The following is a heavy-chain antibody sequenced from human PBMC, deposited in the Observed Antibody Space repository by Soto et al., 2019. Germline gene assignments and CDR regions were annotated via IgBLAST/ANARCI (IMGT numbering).Heavy chain of an antibody. V-gene: IGHV1-69*06. Sequence: QAQLVQSGAEMKQPGSSVKVSCKASGGTYSSYPINWVRQAPGHALEWWGIFTSALGTANYPKKFQERLTISADTAASTTELELRSLRYENTSLYYCAREGGDGYGWYGYWFLDLWGRGTLVTVSS. CDR1: GGTYSSYP. CDR3: AREGGDGYGWYGYWFLDL. CDR2: FTSALGTA. D-gene: IGHD5-12*01. J-gene: IGHJ2*01.